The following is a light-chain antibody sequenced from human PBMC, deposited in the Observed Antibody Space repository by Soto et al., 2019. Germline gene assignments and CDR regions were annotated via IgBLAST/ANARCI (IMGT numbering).Light chain of an antibody. V-gene: IGLV2-14*01. CDR2: EVS. J-gene: IGLJ3*02. CDR3: SSYTTSSTVWA. CDR1: SNDVGHYNY. Sequence: QSVLTQPASVSGSPGQSITISCTGTSNDVGHYNYVSWYQQRPGKVPKLIIYEVSTRPSGVSGRFSGSKSGNTASLTISGLQADDEADYYCSSYTTSSTVWAFGGGTKLTVL.